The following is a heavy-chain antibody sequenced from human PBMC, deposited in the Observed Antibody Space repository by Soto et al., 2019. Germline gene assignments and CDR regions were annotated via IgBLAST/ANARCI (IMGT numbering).Heavy chain of an antibody. CDR1: GGTFSSYA. CDR3: AMSLRFLEFPSNPYNWFDP. D-gene: IGHD3-3*01. CDR2: IIPIFGTA. Sequence: EASVKVSCKASGGTFSSYAISWVRQAPGQGLEWMGGIIPIFGTANYAQKFQGRVTITADESTSTAYMELSSLRSEDTAVYYCAMSLRFLEFPSNPYNWFDPWGQGTLVTVSS. J-gene: IGHJ5*02. V-gene: IGHV1-69*13.